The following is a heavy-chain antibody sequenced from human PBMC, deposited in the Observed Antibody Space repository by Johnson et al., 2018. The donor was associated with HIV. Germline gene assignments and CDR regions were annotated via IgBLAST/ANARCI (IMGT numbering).Heavy chain of an antibody. CDR2: IGTLGDT. D-gene: IGHD2/OR15-2a*01. CDR1: GFSLSAYG. CDR3: ARNSRNDAFDI. V-gene: IGHV3-13*01. J-gene: IGHJ3*02. Sequence: VQLLESGGGVVQPGTSLRLSCEASGFSLSAYGLHWVRQPTGKGLEWVSAIGTLGDTYYPDSVNGRFTISRDDSKNTLYLHMNSLRAEDTAVYSCARNSRNDAFDIWGQGTMVTVSS.